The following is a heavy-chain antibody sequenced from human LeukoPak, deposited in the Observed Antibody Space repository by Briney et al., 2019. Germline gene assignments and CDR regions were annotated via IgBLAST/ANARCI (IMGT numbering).Heavy chain of an antibody. J-gene: IGHJ4*02. CDR2: IYYSGST. Sequence: SETLSLTCTVSGGSISSYYWSWIRQPPGKGLEWIGYIYYSGSTNYNPSLKSRVTISVDTSKNQFSLKLSSVTAADTAVYYCARVSDFWSGQIDYWGQGTLVTVSS. CDR1: GGSISSYY. V-gene: IGHV4-59*01. D-gene: IGHD3-3*01. CDR3: ARVSDFWSGQIDY.